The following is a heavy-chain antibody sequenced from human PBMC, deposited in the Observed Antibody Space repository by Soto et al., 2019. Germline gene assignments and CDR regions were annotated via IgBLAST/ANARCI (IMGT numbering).Heavy chain of an antibody. CDR1: GGSISISNW. CDR2: IHHSGST. D-gene: IGHD1-26*01. CDR3: ARGGYYFYMDV. Sequence: QVQLQESGPGLVKPSETLSLTCAVSGGSISISNWWSWVRQTPGKGLEWIGQIHHSGSTNYSPSRTSRVTISVDKSKNQFSLKMNSVTAADTAVYSCARGGYYFYMDVWGKGTTVTVSS. V-gene: IGHV4-4*02. J-gene: IGHJ6*03.